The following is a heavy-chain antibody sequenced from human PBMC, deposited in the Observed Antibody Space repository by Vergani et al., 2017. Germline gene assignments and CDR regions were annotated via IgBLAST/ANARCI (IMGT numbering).Heavy chain of an antibody. CDR3: ARGTTVVTRGYYYYCMDV. V-gene: IGHV1-69*13. Sequence: QVQLVQSGAEVKKPGSSVKVSCKASGGTFSSYALSWVRQAPGQGLEWMGRSLTIFGTANYAQKFQGSVTITADESTSTAYMELSSLRSEDTAVYYCARGTTVVTRGYYYYCMDVWGQGTTVTVSS. CDR1: GGTFSSYA. D-gene: IGHD4-23*01. CDR2: SLTIFGTA. J-gene: IGHJ6*02.